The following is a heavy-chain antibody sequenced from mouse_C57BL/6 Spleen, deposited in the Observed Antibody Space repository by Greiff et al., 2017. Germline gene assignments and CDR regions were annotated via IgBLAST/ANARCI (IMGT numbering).Heavy chain of an antibody. CDR1: GFTFSSYA. J-gene: IGHJ1*03. Sequence: EVMLVESGGGLVKPGGSLKLSCAASGFTFSSYAMSWVRQTPEKRLEWVATISDGGSYTYYPDNVKGRFTISRDNAKNKLSLQMSHLKSEDTAMYYCARDDGYGFDVWGTGTTVTVSS. V-gene: IGHV5-4*01. D-gene: IGHD2-3*01. CDR3: ARDDGYGFDV. CDR2: ISDGGSYT.